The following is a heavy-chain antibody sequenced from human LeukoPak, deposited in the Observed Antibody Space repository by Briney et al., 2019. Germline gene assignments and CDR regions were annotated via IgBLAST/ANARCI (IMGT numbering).Heavy chain of an antibody. V-gene: IGHV3-7*03. CDR1: GFTFTNCA. CDR2: IKQDGSQK. D-gene: IGHD3-22*01. CDR3: ARGEYYYDGGY. Sequence: GGSLRLSCAASGFTFTNCAMHWVRQAPGKGLEWVANIKQDGSQKYYVDSVRGRFTISRDNAKKSLFLQMNSLRVEDTAVYYCARGEYYYDGGYWGQGTLVAVSS. J-gene: IGHJ4*02.